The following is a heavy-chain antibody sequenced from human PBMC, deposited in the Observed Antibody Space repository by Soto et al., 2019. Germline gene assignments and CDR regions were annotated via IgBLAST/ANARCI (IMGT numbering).Heavy chain of an antibody. D-gene: IGHD6-13*01. J-gene: IGHJ5*02. V-gene: IGHV3-53*01. CDR3: ARGKAAAGGDWFDP. CDR2: IHSGDST. CDR1: GFTVSDKY. Sequence: GGSLRLSCAASGFTVSDKYMSWVRQAPGKGLEWVAVIHSGDSTYYADSVKGRFTVSRDSSKNTLDLQMNSLRVEDTAVYYCARGKAAAGGDWFDPWGQGTLVTVSS.